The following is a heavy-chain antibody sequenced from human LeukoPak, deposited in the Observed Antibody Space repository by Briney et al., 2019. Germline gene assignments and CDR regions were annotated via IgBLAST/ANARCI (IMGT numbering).Heavy chain of an antibody. D-gene: IGHD6-19*01. Sequence: ASVKVSCKASGYTFTGYYMHWVRQAPGQGLEWMGWISAYNGNTNYAQKLQGRVTMTTDTSTSTAYMELRSLRSDDTAVYYCARDGQWLVQGYYYYGMDVWGQGTTVTVSS. CDR2: ISAYNGNT. CDR1: GYTFTGYY. CDR3: ARDGQWLVQGYYYYGMDV. V-gene: IGHV1-18*04. J-gene: IGHJ6*02.